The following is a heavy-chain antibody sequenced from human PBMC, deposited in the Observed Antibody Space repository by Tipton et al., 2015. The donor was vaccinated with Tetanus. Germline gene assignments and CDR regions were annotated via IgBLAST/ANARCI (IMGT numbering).Heavy chain of an antibody. CDR2: IFYGGTT. Sequence: TLSLTCTVSGDSISSGGFYWSWIRQPPGKGLEWIGYIFYGGTTNYNPSLKSRVTISVDTSKNQFSLKLSSVTAADTAVYYCARGTGDYWGQGTLVTVSS. CDR3: ARGTGDY. V-gene: IGHV4-61*08. CDR1: GDSISSGGFY. D-gene: IGHD1-14*01. J-gene: IGHJ4*02.